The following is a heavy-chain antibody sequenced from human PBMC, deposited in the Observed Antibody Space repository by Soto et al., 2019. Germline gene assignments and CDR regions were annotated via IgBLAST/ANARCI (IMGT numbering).Heavy chain of an antibody. CDR1: GGSISSYY. J-gene: IGHJ4*02. D-gene: IGHD3-3*01. CDR3: ATQTPRVYYFDF. Sequence: ETLSLTCTVSGGSISSYYWSWIRQPPGKGLEWIGYIYYSGSTNYNPSLKSRVTISVDTSKNQFSLKLSSVTAADTAVYYCATQTPRVYYFDFWGQGTLVTVSS. V-gene: IGHV4-59*01. CDR2: IYYSGST.